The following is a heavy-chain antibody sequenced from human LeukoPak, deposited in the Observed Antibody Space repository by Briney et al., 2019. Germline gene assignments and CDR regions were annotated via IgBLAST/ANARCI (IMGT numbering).Heavy chain of an antibody. Sequence: GGSLRLSCAASGFSFSGYSMNWVRQAPGKGLEWVSYISSSSSAIYYADSVKGRFTISRDNAKNSLHLQMNSLRDEDTAVYYCARVGIAVAQFFDYWGQGTLVTVSS. CDR3: ARVGIAVAQFFDY. CDR2: ISSSSSAI. J-gene: IGHJ4*02. CDR1: GFSFSGYS. V-gene: IGHV3-48*02. D-gene: IGHD6-19*01.